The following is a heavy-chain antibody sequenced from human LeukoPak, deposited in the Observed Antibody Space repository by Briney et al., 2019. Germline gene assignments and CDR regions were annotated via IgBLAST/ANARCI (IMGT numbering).Heavy chain of an antibody. CDR2: ISSSSSYI. CDR1: GFTFRSYS. Sequence: GGSLRLSCAASGFTFRSYSMNWVRQAPGKGLEWVSSISSSSSYIYYADSVKGRFTISRDNAKNSLYLQMNSLRAEDTAVYYCARVVAREDYYMDVWGKGTTVTVSS. V-gene: IGHV3-21*01. D-gene: IGHD2-15*01. CDR3: ARVVAREDYYMDV. J-gene: IGHJ6*03.